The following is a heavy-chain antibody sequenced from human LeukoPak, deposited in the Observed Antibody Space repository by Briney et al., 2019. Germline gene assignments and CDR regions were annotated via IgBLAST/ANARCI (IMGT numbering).Heavy chain of an antibody. V-gene: IGHV3-48*02. D-gene: IGHD1-1*01. CDR3: ARDRWHDGFEY. CDR1: GFTFSRYI. Sequence: GGSLRLSCAASGFTFSRYIMNWVRQAPGKGLEWVSYISSSSRTMYYADSVKGRFTISRDNAKNSLYLQMNSLRDDDTAVYYCARDRWHDGFEYWGQGTLVTVSS. CDR2: ISSSSRTM. J-gene: IGHJ4*02.